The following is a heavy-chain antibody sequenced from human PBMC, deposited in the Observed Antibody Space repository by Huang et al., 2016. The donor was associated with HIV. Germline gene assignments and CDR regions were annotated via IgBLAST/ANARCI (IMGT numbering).Heavy chain of an antibody. CDR3: AKEGDTGAALGY. V-gene: IGHV3-53*01. CDR1: GFTVSTNY. D-gene: IGHD2-8*02. J-gene: IGHJ4*02. Sequence: EVQLVESGGGLIQPGGSLRLSCAASGFTVSTNYMTWVRQAPGKGLEWVSLIYRGGTTYYADSVKGRFTSSRDDSENTLYLDMTSLRAGDTAVYYCAKEGDTGAALGYWGQGTLVTVS. CDR2: IYRGGTT.